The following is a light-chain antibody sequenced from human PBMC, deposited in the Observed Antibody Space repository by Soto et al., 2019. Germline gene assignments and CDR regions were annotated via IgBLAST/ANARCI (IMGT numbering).Light chain of an antibody. CDR1: QTVSSW. V-gene: IGKV1-5*03. J-gene: IGKJ1*01. CDR3: QQYADSSWT. CDR2: GVS. Sequence: DIQMTQSPSTLSASVGHRVTITCRASQTVSSWLAWFQQKPGKAPNLLIYGVSSVESGVPSRFSGSGSGTEFTLTISNLQPDDFATYYCQQYADSSWTFGQGTKVE.